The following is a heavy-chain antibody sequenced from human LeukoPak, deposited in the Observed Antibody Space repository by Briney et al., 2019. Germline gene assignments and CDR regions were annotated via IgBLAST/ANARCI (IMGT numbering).Heavy chain of an antibody. CDR1: GGSLSSSSYY. J-gene: IGHJ4*02. V-gene: IGHV4-39*01. CDR3: ARQSSSGSY. Sequence: PSETLSLTCTVSGGSLSSSSYYWGWIRQPPGKGLEWIGSIYYSGSTYYNPSLKSRVTIYVDTSKNQFSLKLVTVTAADTAVYYCARQSSSGSYWGQGTLVTVSS. D-gene: IGHD1-26*01. CDR2: IYYSGST.